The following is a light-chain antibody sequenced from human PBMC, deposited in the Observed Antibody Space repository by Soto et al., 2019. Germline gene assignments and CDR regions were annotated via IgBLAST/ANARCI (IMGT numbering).Light chain of an antibody. V-gene: IGKV1-27*01. CDR3: QKYKSAQLT. J-gene: IGKJ4*01. CDR2: AES. CDR1: QGINNY. Sequence: DIHMTQSPSSLSASVGDRVTITCRASQGINNYLTWYQQKPGKVPKLLMHAESTLQSGVPSRFSGSGSGTDFTLPIRSLQPEDVATYYCQKYKSAQLTFGGGTKVDIK.